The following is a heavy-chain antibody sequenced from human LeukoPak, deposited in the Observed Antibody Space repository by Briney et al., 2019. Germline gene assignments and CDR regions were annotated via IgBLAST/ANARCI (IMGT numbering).Heavy chain of an antibody. Sequence: SETLSLTCTVSGGSIYTHYWSWIRQPPGKGLEWIGDIDYSGSTNFNPSLRSRVTISVDTSKNQFSLKLTSVPAASPAVYYCAWHRTGVKDKDIFVMRPPSKLGFWGRGNLVTVSS. J-gene: IGHJ4*02. D-gene: IGHD3-3*02. CDR2: IDYSGST. CDR3: AWHRTGVKDKDIFVMRPPSKLGF. V-gene: IGHV4-59*08. CDR1: GGSIYTHY.